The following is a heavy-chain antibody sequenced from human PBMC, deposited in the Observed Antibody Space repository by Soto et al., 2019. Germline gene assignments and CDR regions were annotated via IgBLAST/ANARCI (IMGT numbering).Heavy chain of an antibody. CDR2: IYYSGST. V-gene: IGHV4-39*01. CDR1: SGSISSSSYY. J-gene: IGHJ4*02. Sequence: QLQLQESGPGLVKPSETLSLTCTVSSGSISSSSYYRGWLRQPPGKGLEWMGSIYYSGSTYYKPSLMSRVAKAVDTSKHQFSLELSSVNAADTAVDYCAIRLSWNHFDYWGQGTLVTVSS. CDR3: AIRLSWNHFDY. D-gene: IGHD1-1*01.